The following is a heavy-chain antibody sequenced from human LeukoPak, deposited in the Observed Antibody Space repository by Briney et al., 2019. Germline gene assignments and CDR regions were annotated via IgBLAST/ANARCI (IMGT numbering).Heavy chain of an antibody. Sequence: GASVKVSCKASGYTFTGYYMHWVRQAPGQGLEWMGIINPSGGSTSYAQKFQGRVTMTRDMSTSTVYMELSSLRSEDTAVYYCARDRNPVAVITMIVATHAFDIWGQGTMVTVSS. CDR3: ARDRNPVAVITMIVATHAFDI. CDR2: INPSGGST. CDR1: GYTFTGYY. V-gene: IGHV1-46*01. J-gene: IGHJ3*02. D-gene: IGHD3-22*01.